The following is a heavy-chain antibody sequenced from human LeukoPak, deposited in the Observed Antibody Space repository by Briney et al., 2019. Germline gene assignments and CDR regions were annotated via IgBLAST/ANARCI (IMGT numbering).Heavy chain of an antibody. CDR1: GITFSDYW. V-gene: IGHV3-15*01. Sequence: GGSLRLSCVASGITFSDYWMSWVRQAPGKGLEWVGRIKSKGDGETIDYNTPVKGRFSISRDDSKNTLYLQMNSLKDEDTAVYYCTTDPLSYYYDSSGYYYWGQGTLVTVSS. J-gene: IGHJ4*02. D-gene: IGHD3-22*01. CDR2: IKSKGDGETI. CDR3: TTDPLSYYYDSSGYYY.